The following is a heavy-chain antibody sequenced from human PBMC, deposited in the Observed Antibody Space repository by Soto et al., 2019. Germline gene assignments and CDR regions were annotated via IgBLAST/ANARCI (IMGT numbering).Heavy chain of an antibody. CDR2: IHYSGTT. V-gene: IGHV4-59*01. CDR1: VGSISSNS. CDR3: ARDTGSYYLDS. D-gene: IGHD1-26*01. Sequence: QVQLLESGPGLVKPSETLSLPGTINVGSISSNSWSWIRHPPGKGLEWIGYIHYSGTTVYSPSLKSRVTMSIDTSENQFTLNLTSVTAADTAVYYCARDTGSYYLDSWGQGSLVTVSS. J-gene: IGHJ4*02.